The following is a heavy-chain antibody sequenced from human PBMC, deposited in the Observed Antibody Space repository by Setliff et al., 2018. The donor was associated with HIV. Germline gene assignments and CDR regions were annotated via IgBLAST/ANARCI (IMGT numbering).Heavy chain of an antibody. CDR2: LSYSGST. V-gene: IGHV4-59*12. CDR1: SVSFSSYS. J-gene: IGHJ4*02. D-gene: IGHD6-19*01. CDR3: ARDYSGWYYFDC. Sequence: PSETLSLTCTVSSVSFSSYSWTWIRQPPGKGLEWIGYLSYSGSTSYNPSLKSRVAISLDTSTSKNEFSLKLSSVTAADTAVYYCARDYSGWYYFDCWGQGNPVTVSS.